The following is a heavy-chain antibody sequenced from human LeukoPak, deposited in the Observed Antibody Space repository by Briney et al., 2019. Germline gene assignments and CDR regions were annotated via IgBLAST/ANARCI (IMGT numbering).Heavy chain of an antibody. Sequence: SETLSLTCTVSGGSISSYYWSWIRQPPGKGLEWIGYIYYSGSTNYNPSLKSRGTISVDTSKNQFSLKLSSVTAAGTAVYYCARVSSSSTYYFDYWGQGTLVTVSS. V-gene: IGHV4-59*12. CDR3: ARVSSSSTYYFDY. CDR1: GGSISSYY. D-gene: IGHD6-6*01. CDR2: IYYSGST. J-gene: IGHJ4*02.